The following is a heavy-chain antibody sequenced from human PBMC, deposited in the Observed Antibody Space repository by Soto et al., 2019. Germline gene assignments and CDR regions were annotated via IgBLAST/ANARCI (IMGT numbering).Heavy chain of an antibody. CDR2: INPNSGGT. CDR1: GYTFTGYY. Sequence: ASVKVSCKASGYTFTGYYMHWARQAPGQGLEWMGWINPNSGGTNYAQKFQGRVTMTRDTSISTAYMELSRLRSDDTAVYYCARAGRNRYMGMDVWGQGTKVTVSS. D-gene: IGHD1-20*01. CDR3: ARAGRNRYMGMDV. J-gene: IGHJ6*02. V-gene: IGHV1-2*02.